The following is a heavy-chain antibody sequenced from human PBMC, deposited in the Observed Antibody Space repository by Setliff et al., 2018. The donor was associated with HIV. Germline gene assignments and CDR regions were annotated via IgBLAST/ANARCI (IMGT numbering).Heavy chain of an antibody. CDR1: GGSLSGYY. Sequence: PSETLSLTCAVYGGSLSGYYWTWIRQPPGKGLEWIGEITHTGSTNYNPSLRSRVTTSLDTSKNYFSLKLRSVTAADTAVYYCARNPHYFARSGDYSWFYFDYWGQGTLVTVSS. J-gene: IGHJ4*02. D-gene: IGHD3-22*01. CDR3: ARNPHYFARSGDYSWFYFDY. CDR2: ITHTGST. V-gene: IGHV4-34*01.